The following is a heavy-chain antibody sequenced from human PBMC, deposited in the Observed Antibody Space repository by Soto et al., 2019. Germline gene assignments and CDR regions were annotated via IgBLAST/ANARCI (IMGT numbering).Heavy chain of an antibody. CDR3: ARDTDSFRVGATEDDY. Sequence: QVQLVQSGAEVKKPGSSVKVSFKASGGTFSSYAISWVRQAPGQGLEWMGGIIPIFGTANYAQKFQGRVTITADEFTSTAYMELSSLRSEDTAVYYCARDTDSFRVGATEDDYWGQGTLVTVSS. CDR1: GGTFSSYA. D-gene: IGHD1-26*01. CDR2: IIPIFGTA. V-gene: IGHV1-69*12. J-gene: IGHJ4*02.